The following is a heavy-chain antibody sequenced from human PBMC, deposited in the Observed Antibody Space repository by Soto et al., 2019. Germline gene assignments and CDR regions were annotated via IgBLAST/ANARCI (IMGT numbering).Heavy chain of an antibody. Sequence: QVQLQESGPGLVKASETLSLTCTVSGGSITNYYWSWIRQPPGKGLEWIGYIYYSGSTNYNPSLRSRLPISVDTSKNQFSLRLSSVTAADTAVYYCARDRGYSNWFDPWGQGTLVTVSS. CDR2: IYYSGST. V-gene: IGHV4-59*01. J-gene: IGHJ5*02. CDR3: ARDRGYSNWFDP. D-gene: IGHD5-18*01. CDR1: GGSITNYY.